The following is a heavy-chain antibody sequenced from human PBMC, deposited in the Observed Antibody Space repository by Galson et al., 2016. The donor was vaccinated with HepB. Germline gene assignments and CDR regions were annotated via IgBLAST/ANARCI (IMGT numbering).Heavy chain of an antibody. Sequence: SLRLSCAASGFTFSSYAMSWVHQAPGKGLEWVSTIDTSSTYIHYADSVKGRFTISRDNSKNTLCLQMNSLREEDTAVYYCARGSEYSSSPDYYYFPMDVWGQGTTVTVSS. D-gene: IGHD6-6*01. V-gene: IGHV3-23*05. CDR2: IDTSSTYI. J-gene: IGHJ6*02. CDR3: ARGSEYSSSPDYYYFPMDV. CDR1: GFTFSSYA.